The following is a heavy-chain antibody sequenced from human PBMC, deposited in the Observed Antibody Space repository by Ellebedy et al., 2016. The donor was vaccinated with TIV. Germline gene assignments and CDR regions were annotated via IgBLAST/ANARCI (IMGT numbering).Heavy chain of an antibody. V-gene: IGHV1-69*13. CDR2: IIPIFGTA. D-gene: IGHD3-22*01. J-gene: IGHJ5*02. Sequence: SVKVSXXASAGTFSSYAISWVRQAPGQGLEWMGGIIPIFGTANYAQKFQGRVTITADESTSTAYMELSSLRSEDTAVYYCARDVYYYDSSGLNWFDPWGQGTLVTVSS. CDR1: AGTFSSYA. CDR3: ARDVYYYDSSGLNWFDP.